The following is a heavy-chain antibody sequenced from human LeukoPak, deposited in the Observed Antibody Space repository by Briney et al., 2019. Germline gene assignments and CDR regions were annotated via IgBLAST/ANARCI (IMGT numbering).Heavy chain of an antibody. CDR1: GFTFSTHW. J-gene: IGHJ4*02. CDR2: IKEDGSTT. V-gene: IGHV3-7*01. Sequence: PWGSLRLSCVASGFTFSTHWVSWVRQAPGKGLEWVANIKEDGSTTDYVDSVKGRFTISRDNAKNSVFLQMNSLRAEDTAVYYCAPQTMILVLGGQGTLVTVSS. CDR3: APQTMILVL. D-gene: IGHD3-22*01.